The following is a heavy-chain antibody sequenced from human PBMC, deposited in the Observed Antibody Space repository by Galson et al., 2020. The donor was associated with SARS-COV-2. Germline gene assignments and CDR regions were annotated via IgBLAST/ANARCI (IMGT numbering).Heavy chain of an antibody. CDR2: IHHSGGV. Sequence: SETLSLTCGVSGGSISLGYWWSWVRLSPGKGLEWIGEIHHSGGVTYNPSLKSRVTMSVDKSRNQFSMTLMSVTAADTAVYYCARGAEERRIIVVVPYYYSYMDVWGSGTTVTVSS. J-gene: IGHJ6*03. D-gene: IGHD2-15*01. CDR3: ARGAEERRIIVVVPYYYSYMDV. V-gene: IGHV4-4*02. CDR1: GGSISLGYW.